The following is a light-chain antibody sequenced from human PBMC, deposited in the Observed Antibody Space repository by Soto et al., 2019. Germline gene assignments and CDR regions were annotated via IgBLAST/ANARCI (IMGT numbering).Light chain of an antibody. CDR3: QHYGSSRWT. Sequence: EIVLTQSPGTLSLSPGERATLSCGASQSVSSTYLAWYQKKPGQAPRLLIYGASTRATGLPDRFSGSGSGTDFTLTISRMEPEDFAVYYCQHYGSSRWTFGQGTKV. V-gene: IGKV3-20*01. CDR1: QSVSSTY. CDR2: GAS. J-gene: IGKJ1*01.